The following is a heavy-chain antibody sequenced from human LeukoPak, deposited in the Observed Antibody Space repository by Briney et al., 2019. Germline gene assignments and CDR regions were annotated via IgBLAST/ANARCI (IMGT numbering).Heavy chain of an antibody. V-gene: IGHV4-59*08. Sequence: SETLSLTCTVSGGSISSYYWSWIRQPPGKELEWIGYIYYSGSTNYNPSLKSRVSISVDTSESQFSLILRSVTAADTAVYYCARLDFRDCDYVFWYWGQGTLVTVSS. J-gene: IGHJ4*02. CDR1: GGSISSYY. CDR2: IYYSGST. CDR3: ARLDFRDCDYVFWY. D-gene: IGHD3-3*01.